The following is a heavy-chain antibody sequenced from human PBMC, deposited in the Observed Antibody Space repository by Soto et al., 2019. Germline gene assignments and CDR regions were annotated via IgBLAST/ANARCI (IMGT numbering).Heavy chain of an antibody. CDR3: AKMGTGLFDY. CDR1: GFTVSSNY. Sequence: GGSLRLSCAASGFTVSSNYMSWVRQAPGKGLEWVSVISGSGSGTYYADSVKGRFTISRDNSKNMLYLHMNSLRAEDTAVYYCAKMGTGLFDYWGQGTLVTVSS. D-gene: IGHD1-1*01. CDR2: ISGSGSGT. J-gene: IGHJ4*02. V-gene: IGHV3-23*01.